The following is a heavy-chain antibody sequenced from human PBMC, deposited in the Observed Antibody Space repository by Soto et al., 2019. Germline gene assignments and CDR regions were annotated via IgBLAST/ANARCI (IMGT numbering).Heavy chain of an antibody. CDR2: ISGNGDDT. Sequence: EVQLLESGGGLEQPGGSLRLSCAASGFTFRSSAMSWVRQAPGKGLEWVSVISGNGDDTNYADAVKGRFTISRDNSKNTLYLRLDSLRAEDTAIYYCAKPQYRNAYGSFNDWGQGTLVTVAS. CDR3: AKPQYRNAYGSFND. J-gene: IGHJ4*02. D-gene: IGHD3-16*01. CDR1: GFTFRSSA. V-gene: IGHV3-23*01.